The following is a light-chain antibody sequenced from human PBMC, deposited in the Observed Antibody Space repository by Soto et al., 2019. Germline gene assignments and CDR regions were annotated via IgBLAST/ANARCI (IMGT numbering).Light chain of an antibody. Sequence: QSVLTQPPSASGTPVQRVTISCSGSSSNIGSNTVNWYQQLPGTAPKLLLYSNNQRPSGVPDRFSGSKSGTSASLAISGLQSEEEAHYYCAAWDDSLNGVVFGGGTKVTVL. J-gene: IGLJ2*01. CDR1: SSNIGSNT. V-gene: IGLV1-44*01. CDR2: SNN. CDR3: AAWDDSLNGVV.